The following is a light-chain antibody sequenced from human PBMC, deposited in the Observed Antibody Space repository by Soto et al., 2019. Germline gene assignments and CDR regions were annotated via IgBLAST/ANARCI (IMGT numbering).Light chain of an antibody. J-gene: IGLJ7*01. CDR1: SSNIGAGYD. V-gene: IGLV1-40*01. CDR3: QSYDRSRSGSV. CDR2: GND. Sequence: QSVLTQPPSVSGAPGQGVTISCTGSSSNIGAGYDVHWYQQLPGAAPKFLIFGNDNRPSGVPDRFSGSRSGTSASLAITGLQAEDEADYYCQSYDRSRSGSVFGAGTQLTVL.